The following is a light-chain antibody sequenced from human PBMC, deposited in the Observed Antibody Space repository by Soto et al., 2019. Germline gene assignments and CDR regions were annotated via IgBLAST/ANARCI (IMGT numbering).Light chain of an antibody. J-gene: IGKJ1*01. CDR3: QQYNNWPLT. CDR2: GAS. V-gene: IGKV3-15*01. Sequence: EIVMTQSPATLSVPPGERATLSCRASQSVSGNLAWYQQKPGQAPRLLIYGASTRATGIPARFSGSGSGTEFTLTISSLQSEDFAVYYCQQYNNWPLTFGQGTKVEIK. CDR1: QSVSGN.